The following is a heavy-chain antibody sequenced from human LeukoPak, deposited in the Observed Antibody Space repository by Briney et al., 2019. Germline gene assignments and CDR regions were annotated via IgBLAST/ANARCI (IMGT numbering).Heavy chain of an antibody. J-gene: IGHJ6*03. CDR3: ARHLADTPMRPYYYYYMDV. CDR2: IYTSGST. CDR1: GGSISSYY. V-gene: IGHV4-4*09. D-gene: IGHD5-18*01. Sequence: SETLSLTCTVSGGSISSYYWSWIRQPPGKGLEWIGYIYTSGSTNYNPSLKSRGTISVDTSKNQFSPKLSSVTAADTAVHYCARHLADTPMRPYYYYYMDVWGKGTTVTVSS.